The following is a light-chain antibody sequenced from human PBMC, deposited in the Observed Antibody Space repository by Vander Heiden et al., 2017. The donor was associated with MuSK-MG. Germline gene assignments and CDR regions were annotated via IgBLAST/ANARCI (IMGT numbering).Light chain of an antibody. CDR2: EVS. CDR3: SSYTTSSTLLV. Sequence: QSALTQPASVSGSPGQSITLSCTGTSSDVGDYNYVSWYQQHPGKAPKLLIYEVSNRPSGVSHRFSGSKSGNTASLTISGLQAEDESDYYCSSYTTSSTLLVFGGGTKLTVL. V-gene: IGLV2-14*01. CDR1: SSDVGDYNY. J-gene: IGLJ2*01.